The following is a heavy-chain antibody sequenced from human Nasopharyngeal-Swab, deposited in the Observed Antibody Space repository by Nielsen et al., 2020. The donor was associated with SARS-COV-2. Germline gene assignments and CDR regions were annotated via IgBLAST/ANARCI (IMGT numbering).Heavy chain of an antibody. CDR3: AKGAAAGPRGPGRMVYFDY. CDR1: GFTFSSYA. D-gene: IGHD6-25*01. Sequence: GGSLRLSCAASGFTFSSYAMSWVRQAPGKGLEWVSAISGSGGSTYYADSVKGRFTTSRDNSKNTLYLQMNSLRAEDTAVYYCAKGAAAGPRGPGRMVYFDYWGQGTLVTVSS. CDR2: ISGSGGST. V-gene: IGHV3-23*01. J-gene: IGHJ4*02.